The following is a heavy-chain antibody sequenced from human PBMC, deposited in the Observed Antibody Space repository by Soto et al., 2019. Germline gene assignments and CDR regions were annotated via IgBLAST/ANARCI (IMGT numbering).Heavy chain of an antibody. CDR3: ATDQGDSSGYYIFGY. CDR1: GYTFTSTW. D-gene: IGHD3-22*01. Sequence: ASVKVSCKASGYTFTSTWMHWVRQAPGQGLEWMGIINPYGGAATYAQKFQGRVTMTEDTSTDTAYMELSSLRSEDTAVYYCATDQGDSSGYYIFGYWGQGTLVTVSS. V-gene: IGHV1-46*01. J-gene: IGHJ4*02. CDR2: INPYGGAA.